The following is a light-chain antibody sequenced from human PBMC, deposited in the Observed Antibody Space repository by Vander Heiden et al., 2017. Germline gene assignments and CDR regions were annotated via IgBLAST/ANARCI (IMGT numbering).Light chain of an antibody. J-gene: IGKJ2*01. CDR1: QSISSY. CDR3: QQSYSTLYT. V-gene: IGKV1-39*01. CDR2: AAA. Sequence: KMTQPPSSLSASVGDRVTITCRASQSISSYLNWYQQKPGKAPKLLIYAAASLQSGVPSRFSGSGSGTDFTLTISSLQPEDFATYYCQQSYSTLYTFGHGTKLEIK.